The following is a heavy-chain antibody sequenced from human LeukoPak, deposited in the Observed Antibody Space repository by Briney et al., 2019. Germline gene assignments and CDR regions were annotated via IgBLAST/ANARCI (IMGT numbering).Heavy chain of an antibody. CDR1: GGTFSSYT. CDR3: ARVRAGTTSYYYYGMDV. CDR2: IIPILGIA. Sequence: ASVKVSCKASGGTFSSYTISGVRQAPGQGLEWMGRIIPILGIANYAQKFQGRVTITADKSTSTAYTELSSLRSEDTAVYYCARVRAGTTSYYYYGMDVWGQGTTVTVSS. J-gene: IGHJ6*02. V-gene: IGHV1-69*02. D-gene: IGHD1-1*01.